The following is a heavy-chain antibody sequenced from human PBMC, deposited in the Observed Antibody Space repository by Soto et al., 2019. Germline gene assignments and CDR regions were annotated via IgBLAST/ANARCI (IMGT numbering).Heavy chain of an antibody. CDR1: GYTFTSYS. J-gene: IGHJ5*02. V-gene: IGHV1-18*01. CDR2: ISAYNGNT. Sequence: ASVKVSCKASGYTFTSYSISWVRQAPGQGLEWMGWISAYNGNTNYAQKLQGRVTMTTDTSTSTAYMELRSLRSDDTAVYYCARTSPRAPRSQFDPWGQGTLVTVSS. CDR3: ARTSPRAPRSQFDP.